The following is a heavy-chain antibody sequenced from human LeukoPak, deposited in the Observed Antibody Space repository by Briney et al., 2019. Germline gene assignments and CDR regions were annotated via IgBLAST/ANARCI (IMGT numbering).Heavy chain of an antibody. CDR1: EFTVTRKY. D-gene: IGHD2-15*01. CDR2: TVGSGPNT. J-gene: IGHJ4*02. Sequence: GGSLRLSCVASEFTVTRKYLSWVRQAPGKGLEWVAATVGSGPNTYHADSVKGRFTISRDNSKNTLYLQMNSLRAEDTAVYYCTKAPVAYCSGAFCYPFDYWGQGTLVTVSS. CDR3: TKAPVAYCSGAFCYPFDY. V-gene: IGHV3-23*01.